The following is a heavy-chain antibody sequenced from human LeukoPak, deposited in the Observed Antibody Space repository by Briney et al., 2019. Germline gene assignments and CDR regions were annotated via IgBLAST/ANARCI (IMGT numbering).Heavy chain of an antibody. CDR1: GFTFSSYS. CDR3: ASKQWLVSDFDY. V-gene: IGHV3-21*01. D-gene: IGHD6-19*01. J-gene: IGHJ4*02. CDR2: ISSSSSYI. Sequence: GGSLRLSCAAAGFTFSSYSMNWVRQAPGKGLEWVSSISSSSSYIYYADSVKGRFTISRDNSKNTLYLQMNSLRAEDTAVYYCASKQWLVSDFDYWGQGTLVTVSS.